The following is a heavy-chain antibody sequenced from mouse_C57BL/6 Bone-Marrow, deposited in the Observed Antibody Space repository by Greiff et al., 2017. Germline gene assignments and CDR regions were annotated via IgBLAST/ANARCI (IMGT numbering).Heavy chain of an antibody. Sequence: EVQRVESGPELVKPGASVKISCKASGYSFTGYYMNWVKQSPEKSLEWIGEINPSTGGTTYNQKFKAKATLTVDKSSSTAYMQLKSRTSEDSAVYYCARNLWLRLFDYWGQGTTLTVSS. CDR3: ARNLWLRLFDY. J-gene: IGHJ2*01. D-gene: IGHD2-2*01. CDR2: INPSTGGT. V-gene: IGHV1-42*01. CDR1: GYSFTGYY.